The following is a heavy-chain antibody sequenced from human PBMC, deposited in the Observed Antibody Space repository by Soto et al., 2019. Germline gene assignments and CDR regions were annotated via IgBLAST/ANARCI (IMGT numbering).Heavy chain of an antibody. J-gene: IGHJ4*02. CDR3: AKSRYSDSSGDFYDY. Sequence: GGSLRLSCAASAFTFNNYAMSWVRQAPGKGLEWVSGIGGSGRTTYYADSVKGRFTISRDNSNNTLFLQMNSLRAEDTAVYYCAKSRYSDSSGDFYDYWGQGTLVTV. CDR2: IGGSGRTT. V-gene: IGHV3-23*01. CDR1: AFTFNNYA. D-gene: IGHD3-22*01.